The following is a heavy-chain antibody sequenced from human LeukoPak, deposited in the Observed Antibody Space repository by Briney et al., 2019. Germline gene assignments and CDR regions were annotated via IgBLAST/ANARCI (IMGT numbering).Heavy chain of an antibody. CDR1: GFTFSDYY. J-gene: IGHJ3*01. CDR2: ISSSGSTI. CDR3: TKDPNGDYIGAFDF. V-gene: IGHV3-11*01. D-gene: IGHD4-17*01. Sequence: TGGSLRLSCAASGFTFSDYYMSWIRQAPGKGLEWVSYISSSGSTIYYADSVKGRFTISRDNAKNSLYLQMNNLRAEDTAVYYCTKDPNGDYIGAFDFWGQGTMVTVSS.